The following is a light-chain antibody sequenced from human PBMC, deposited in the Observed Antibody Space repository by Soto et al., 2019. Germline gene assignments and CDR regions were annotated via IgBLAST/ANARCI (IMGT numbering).Light chain of an antibody. CDR1: SGHSSYA. CDR2: LNNDGSH. V-gene: IGLV4-69*01. CDR3: QTLCTGFQF. Sequence: QTVVTQSPSASASLGASVKLTCTLSSGHSSYAIAWHQKQPGKGPRYLMDLNNDGSHTKGDGIPDRFSGSSSGADRFLIISSLQSEDEADYYWQTLCTGFQFFCGGTKLTVL. J-gene: IGLJ2*01.